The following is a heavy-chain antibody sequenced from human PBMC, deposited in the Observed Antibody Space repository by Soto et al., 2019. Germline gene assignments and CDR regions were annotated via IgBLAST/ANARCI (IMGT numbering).Heavy chain of an antibody. CDR2: IYFGGST. V-gene: IGHV4-30-2*01. J-gene: IGHJ4*02. Sequence: SETLSLTCAVSGGSISSGDYSWNWIRQPPGKGLEWIGYIYFGGSTYYNPSLQSRVTMSVDRSRNQFSLKLNSVTAADTAVYYCARVRREFDGSLAPYDYWGQGTLVTVSS. CDR1: GGSISSGDYS. D-gene: IGHD3-10*01. CDR3: ARVRREFDGSLAPYDY.